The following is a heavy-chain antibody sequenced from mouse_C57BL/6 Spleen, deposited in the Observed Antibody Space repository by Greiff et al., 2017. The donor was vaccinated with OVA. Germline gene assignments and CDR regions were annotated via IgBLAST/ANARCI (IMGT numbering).Heavy chain of an antibody. CDR1: GFSLTSYS. J-gene: IGHJ2*01. CDR2: IWTGGGT. CDR3: ARNSDGYDAHYFDY. V-gene: IGHV2-9-1*01. D-gene: IGHD2-3*01. Sequence: VKLMESGPGLVAPSPSLSITCTVSGFSLTSYSISWVRQPPGKGLEWLGVIWTGGGTNYNSAHKSSLSISKDNTKSQVSLKMNSLQTDDTARYYCARNSDGYDAHYFDYWGQGTTLTVSS.